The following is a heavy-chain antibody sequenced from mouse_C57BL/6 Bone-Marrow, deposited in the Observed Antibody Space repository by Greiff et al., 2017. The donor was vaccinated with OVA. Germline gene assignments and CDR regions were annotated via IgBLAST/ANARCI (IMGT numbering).Heavy chain of an antibody. V-gene: IGHV1-81*01. CDR1: GYTFTSYG. CDR2: IYPRSGNT. D-gene: IGHD2-1*01. Sequence: QVHVKQSGAELARPGASVKLSCKASGYTFTSYGISWVKQRTGQGLEWIGEIYPRSGNTYYNEKFKGKATLTADKSSSTAYMELRSLTSEDSAVYVCARGGYYGLAYWGQGTLVTVSA. J-gene: IGHJ3*01. CDR3: ARGGYYGLAY.